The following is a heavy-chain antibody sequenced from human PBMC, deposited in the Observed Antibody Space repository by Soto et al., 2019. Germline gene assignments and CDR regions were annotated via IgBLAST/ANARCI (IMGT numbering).Heavy chain of an antibody. CDR1: GFTFSSYW. CDR3: VSGASSGYYRLDY. Sequence: DVHLVESGGDLVHPGGSLRLSCAASGFTFSSYWMHWVRQVPGKGLVWVSRISPDGKNTNYADSVKGRFTISRDNAKNTVFLQMNSLRVEDMAVYYCVSGASSGYYRLDYWGQGALVTVSS. D-gene: IGHD3-22*01. V-gene: IGHV3-74*01. J-gene: IGHJ4*02. CDR2: ISPDGKNT.